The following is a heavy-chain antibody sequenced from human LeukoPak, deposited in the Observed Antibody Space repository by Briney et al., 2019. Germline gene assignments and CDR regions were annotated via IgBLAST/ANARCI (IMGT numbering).Heavy chain of an antibody. D-gene: IGHD3-22*01. CDR2: INHSGST. J-gene: IGHJ5*02. CDR3: AVAFRYFYDSSGYSTANWFDP. Sequence: SETLSLTCTVSGDSFSSYYWSCIRQPPGKGLEWIGEINHSGSTNYNPSLKSRVTISVDTSKNQFSLKLSSVTAADTAVYYCAVAFRYFYDSSGYSTANWFDPWGQGTLVTVSS. V-gene: IGHV4-34*01. CDR1: GDSFSSYY.